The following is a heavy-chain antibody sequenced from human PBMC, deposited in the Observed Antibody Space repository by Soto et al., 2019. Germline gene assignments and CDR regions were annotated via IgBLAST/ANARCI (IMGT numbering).Heavy chain of an antibody. CDR1: GYTFTSYA. CDR3: ARDHMGYCSGGSCLIPDAFDI. Sequence: ASVKVSCKASGYTFTSYAMHWVRQAPGQRLEWMGWINAGNGNTKYSQKFQGRVTITRDTSASTAYMELSSLRSEDTAVYYCARDHMGYCSGGSCLIPDAFDIWGQGTMVTVSS. V-gene: IGHV1-3*01. J-gene: IGHJ3*02. D-gene: IGHD2-15*01. CDR2: INAGNGNT.